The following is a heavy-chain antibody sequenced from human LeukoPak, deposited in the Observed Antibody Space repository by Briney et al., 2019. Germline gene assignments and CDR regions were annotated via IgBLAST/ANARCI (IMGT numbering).Heavy chain of an antibody. CDR2: FYYSGSA. CDR3: ARDARVQKWFGEVIMTTTYYFDD. J-gene: IGHJ4*02. V-gene: IGHV4-39*07. Sequence: SETLSLTCTVSLGFISSRKYYWGWIRQPPGKGLEWIGSFYYSGSAYYNPPLKSRVTISVDTSKSQFSLKLTSVTAADTAVYYCARDARVQKWFGEVIMTTTYYFDDWGQGTLVTVSS. D-gene: IGHD3-10*01. CDR1: LGFISSRKYY.